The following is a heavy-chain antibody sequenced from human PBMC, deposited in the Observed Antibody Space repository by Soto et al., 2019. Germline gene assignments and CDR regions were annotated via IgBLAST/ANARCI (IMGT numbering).Heavy chain of an antibody. D-gene: IGHD2-15*01. CDR1: GGSISSSNW. CDR3: ATNAPIDIVVEYCFDY. Sequence: SETLSLTSAVSGGSISSSNWWSWIRQPPGQGLEWIGGIYHSGSTNYNPSLKSRVTISVDKSKNQFSLKLGSVTAADTAVYYCATNAPIDIVVEYCFDYWGAGTLVTV. V-gene: IGHV4-4*02. J-gene: IGHJ4*02. CDR2: IYHSGST.